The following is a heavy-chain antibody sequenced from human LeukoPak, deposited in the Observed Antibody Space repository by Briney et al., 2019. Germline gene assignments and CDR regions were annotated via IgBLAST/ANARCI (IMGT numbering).Heavy chain of an antibody. CDR3: ARTGSLDAFDI. Sequence: KPSETLSLTCAVSGYSISSGYYWGWIRQPPGKGLEWIGSIYHSGSTYYNPSLKSRVTISVDTSKNQFSLKLSSVTAADTAVYYCARTGSLDAFDIWGQGTMVTVSS. J-gene: IGHJ3*02. CDR1: GYSISSGYY. D-gene: IGHD1-26*01. CDR2: IYHSGST. V-gene: IGHV4-38-2*01.